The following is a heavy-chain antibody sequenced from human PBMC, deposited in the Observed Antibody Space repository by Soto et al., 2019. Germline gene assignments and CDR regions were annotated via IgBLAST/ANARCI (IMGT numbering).Heavy chain of an antibody. CDR1: GFTFTSYA. Sequence: GGSLRLSCAAAGFTFTSYAMHRVRQAPGKRLEWVAVISNDGSNYYYADSVRGRFTISRDNTKNTLFLQMSSLRGEDSGVYYCARGATLAIFDYGMDVWGQGTTVTVSS. CDR3: ARGATLAIFDYGMDV. J-gene: IGHJ6*02. V-gene: IGHV3-30-3*01. D-gene: IGHD3-3*01. CDR2: ISNDGSNY.